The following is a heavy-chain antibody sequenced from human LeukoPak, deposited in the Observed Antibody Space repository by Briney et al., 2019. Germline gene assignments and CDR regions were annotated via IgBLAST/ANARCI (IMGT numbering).Heavy chain of an antibody. CDR2: IIPILGIA. D-gene: IGHD3-22*01. V-gene: IGHV1-69*04. J-gene: IGHJ5*02. CDR3: ARDRDYYDSSGYENWFDP. CDR1: GGTFSSYT. Sequence: AASVKVSCKASGGTFSSYTISWARQAPGQGLEWMGRIIPILGIANYAQKFQGRVTITADKSTSTAYMELSSLRSEDTAVYYCARDRDYYDSSGYENWFDPWGQGTLVTVSS.